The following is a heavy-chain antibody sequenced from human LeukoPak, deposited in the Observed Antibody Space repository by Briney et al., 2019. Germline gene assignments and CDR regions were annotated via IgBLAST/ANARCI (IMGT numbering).Heavy chain of an antibody. V-gene: IGHV4-34*01. D-gene: IGHD3-22*01. J-gene: IGHJ3*02. Sequence: SETLSLTCAVYGGSFSGYYWSWIRQPPGKGLEWIGEINHSGSTNYNPSLKSRVTISVDTSKNQFSLKLSSVTAADTAVYYCARDYFDYDSSGYYRAALDIWGQGTMVTVSS. CDR2: INHSGST. CDR1: GGSFSGYY. CDR3: ARDYFDYDSSGYYRAALDI.